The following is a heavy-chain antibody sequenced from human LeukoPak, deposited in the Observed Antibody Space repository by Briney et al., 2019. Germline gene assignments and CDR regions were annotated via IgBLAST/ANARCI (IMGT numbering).Heavy chain of an antibody. CDR3: ARDAVVPAAQAFDWFDP. J-gene: IGHJ5*02. Sequence: PETLSLSCTVPGYSISCGYYWGWIRQPPAKGREWIGIIYHSGSTYYNPSLKSRVTISVDTSKNQFSLKLSSVTAADTAVYYCARDAVVPAAQAFDWFDPWDQGTLVTVSS. CDR1: GYSISCGYY. V-gene: IGHV4-38-2*02. CDR2: IYHSGST. D-gene: IGHD2-2*01.